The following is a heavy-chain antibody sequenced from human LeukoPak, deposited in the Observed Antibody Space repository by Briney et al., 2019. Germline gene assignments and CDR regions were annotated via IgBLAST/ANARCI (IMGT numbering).Heavy chain of an antibody. Sequence: SETLSLTCTVSGGSISSSSYYWGWIRQPPGKGLEWIGSIYYSGSTYYNPSLKSRVTISVDTSKNQFSLKLSSVTAADTAVYNCAPFWSGYYHNWFDPWGQGTLVTVSS. CDR1: GGSISSSSYY. J-gene: IGHJ5*02. CDR3: APFWSGYYHNWFDP. D-gene: IGHD3-3*01. CDR2: IYYSGST. V-gene: IGHV4-39*01.